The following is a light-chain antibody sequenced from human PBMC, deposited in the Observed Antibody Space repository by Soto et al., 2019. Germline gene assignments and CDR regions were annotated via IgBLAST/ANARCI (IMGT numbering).Light chain of an antibody. CDR3: GTWDSSLSAVA. CDR1: SSNIGNNY. V-gene: IGLV1-51*02. J-gene: IGLJ2*01. CDR2: ENN. Sequence: QSVLTQPPSVSASPGQKVTISCSGSSSNIGNNYVSWYQQLPGTAPKLLIYENNKRPSGIPDRFSGSKSGTSATLGITGLQTGDEADYYCGTWDSSLSAVAFGGGTQLTVL.